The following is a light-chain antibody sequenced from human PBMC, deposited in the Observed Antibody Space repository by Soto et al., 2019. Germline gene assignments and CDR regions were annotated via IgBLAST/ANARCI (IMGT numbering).Light chain of an antibody. Sequence: DIQMTQSPSTLSGSVGDRVTINCRASQTISSWLAWYQQKPGKAPKLLIYKASTLKSGVPSRFNGSGSGTEFTLTISSLQPDDFATYYCQHYNSYAEAFNQGTKVDIK. CDR2: KAS. CDR3: QHYNSYAEA. CDR1: QTISSW. J-gene: IGKJ1*01. V-gene: IGKV1-5*03.